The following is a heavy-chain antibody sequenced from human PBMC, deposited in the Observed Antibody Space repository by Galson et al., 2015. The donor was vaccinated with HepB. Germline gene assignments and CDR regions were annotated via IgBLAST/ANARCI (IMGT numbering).Heavy chain of an antibody. CDR3: TTDVYFSSYWSWFDP. CDR2: IKSKTDGGTT. V-gene: IGHV3-15*01. Sequence: SLRLSCAASGFTFSSHSIYWVRQAPGKGLEWVGRIKSKTDGGTTEYAAPVKGRFTISREDSKNTLYLQMNSLKTDDTAVYYCTTDVYFSSYWSWFDPWGQGTLVTVSS. D-gene: IGHD2-2*01. CDR1: GFTFSSHS. J-gene: IGHJ5*02.